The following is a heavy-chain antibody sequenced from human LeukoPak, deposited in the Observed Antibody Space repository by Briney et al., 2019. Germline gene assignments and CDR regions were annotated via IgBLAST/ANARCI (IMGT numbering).Heavy chain of an antibody. D-gene: IGHD6-19*01. V-gene: IGHV3-21*01. CDR2: ISRSGNYI. CDR3: ARWGRPGMVSSDWYSRLSRNWFDP. J-gene: IGHJ5*02. Sequence: GGSLRLSCADSGFTFSSYTMNWVRQAPGKGLEWVSSISRSGNYIYYADSVEGRFTISRDNAKNSLYLHMNSLRAEDTAVYYCARWGRPGMVSSDWYSRLSRNWFDPWGQGTLVTVSS. CDR1: GFTFSSYT.